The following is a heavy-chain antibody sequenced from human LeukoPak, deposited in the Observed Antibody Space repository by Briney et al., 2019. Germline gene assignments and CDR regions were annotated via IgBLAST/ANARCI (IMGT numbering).Heavy chain of an antibody. V-gene: IGHV1-8*03. D-gene: IGHD3-3*01. Sequence: ASVKVSCKASGYTFTSYDINWVRQATGQGLEWMGWMNPNSGNTGYAQKFQGRVTITRNTSISTAYMELSSLRSEDTAVYYCARGPITIFGVVIIGPYMDVWGKGTTVTVSS. CDR3: ARGPITIFGVVIIGPYMDV. CDR1: GYTFTSYD. CDR2: MNPNSGNT. J-gene: IGHJ6*03.